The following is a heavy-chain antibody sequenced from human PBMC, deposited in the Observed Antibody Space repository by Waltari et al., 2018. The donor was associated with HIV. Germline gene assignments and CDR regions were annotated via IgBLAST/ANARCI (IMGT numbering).Heavy chain of an antibody. J-gene: IGHJ4*02. V-gene: IGHV3-7*02. Sequence: DVHLVESGGALVQPGGSLRLSCAASGFTFSGFWMSWVRQAPGKGREGVAYINPVGSTKCHVTSVRGRFTISGDNAKNSLSPQMGSMRAEDTAVYYCASGLGDCGYWGRGTLVTVSS. CDR3: ASGLGDCGY. CDR1: GFTFSGFW. CDR2: INPVGSTK. D-gene: IGHD2-21*02.